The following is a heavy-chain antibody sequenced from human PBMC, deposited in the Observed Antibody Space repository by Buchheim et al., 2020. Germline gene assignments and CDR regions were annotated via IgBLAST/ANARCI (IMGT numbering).Heavy chain of an antibody. Sequence: QVQLVESGGGVVQPGRSLRLSCAASGFTFSSYAMHWVRQAPGKGLEWVAVISYDGSNKYYADSVKGRLTISRDNSKNTLYLQMNSLRAEDTAVYYCASPSIAAAGVYFQHWGQGTL. CDR2: ISYDGSNK. J-gene: IGHJ1*01. CDR1: GFTFSSYA. CDR3: ASPSIAAAGVYFQH. D-gene: IGHD6-13*01. V-gene: IGHV3-30*04.